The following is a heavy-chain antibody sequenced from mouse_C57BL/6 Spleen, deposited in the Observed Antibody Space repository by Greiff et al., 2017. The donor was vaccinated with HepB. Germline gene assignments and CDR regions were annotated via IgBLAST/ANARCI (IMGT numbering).Heavy chain of an antibody. CDR3: ARSSEDVYYFDY. CDR1: GYTFTDYY. J-gene: IGHJ2*01. CDR2: INPNNGGT. Sequence: EVQLQQSGPELVKPGASVKISCKASGYTFTDYYMNWVKQSHGKSLEWIGDINPNNGGTSYNQKFKGKATVTVDKSSSTAYMELRSLTSEDSAVYYCARSSEDVYYFDYWGQGTTLTVSS. V-gene: IGHV1-26*01.